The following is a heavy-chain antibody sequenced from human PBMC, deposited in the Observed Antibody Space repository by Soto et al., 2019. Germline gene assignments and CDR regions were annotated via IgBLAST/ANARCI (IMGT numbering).Heavy chain of an antibody. CDR2: MSHSGGT. Sequence: QVQLQQWGAGLLKPSETLSLTCAVYGGFVSSGSYYWSWIRQPPGKGLEWIGEMSHSGGTHFNPGLKGRVTISVATSKIQFSLKMRSVTAADTALYYCARVERGTATTVVDAFDIWGPGTMVTVSS. CDR1: GGFVSSGSYY. CDR3: ARVERGTATTVVDAFDI. V-gene: IGHV4-34*01. J-gene: IGHJ3*02. D-gene: IGHD1-1*01.